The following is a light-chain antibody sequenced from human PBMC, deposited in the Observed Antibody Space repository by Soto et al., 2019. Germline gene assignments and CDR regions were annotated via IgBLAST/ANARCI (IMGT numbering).Light chain of an antibody. Sequence: EIVMTQSPATLSVSPGERATLSCRASQSVSSNLARYQQKPGQAPRLLIYGASTRATGIPARFSGSGSGTEFTLTISSLQPEDVAVYYCQQYYSTPPLTFGPGTKVDIK. CDR3: QQYYSTPPLT. CDR2: GAS. J-gene: IGKJ3*01. V-gene: IGKV3-15*01. CDR1: QSVSSN.